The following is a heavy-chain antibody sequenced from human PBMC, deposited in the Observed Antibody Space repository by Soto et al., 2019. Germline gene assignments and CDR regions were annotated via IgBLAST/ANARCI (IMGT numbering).Heavy chain of an antibody. CDR1: DYSISTGYF. V-gene: IGHV4-38-2*01. Sequence: PSETLSLTCSVSDYSISTGYFWGWIRQPPGKGLEWIGCISYSGTTHYNTSLKSRVTISIDTSENQFSLKLSSVTAADAAVYYCARITYGYNYFDYWGRGTQVTVSS. J-gene: IGHJ4*02. CDR3: ARITYGYNYFDY. D-gene: IGHD4-17*01. CDR2: ISYSGTT.